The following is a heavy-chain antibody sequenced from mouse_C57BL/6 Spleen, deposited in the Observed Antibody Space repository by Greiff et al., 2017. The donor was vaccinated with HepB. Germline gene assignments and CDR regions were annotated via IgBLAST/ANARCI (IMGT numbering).Heavy chain of an antibody. Sequence: QVQLQQSGPELVKPGASVKISCKASGYAFSSSWMNWVKQRPGKGLEWIGRIYPGDGDTNYNGKFKGKATLTADKSSSTAYMQLSSLTSEDSAVYFCARWDSSGFDYWGQGTTLTVSS. CDR3: ARWDSSGFDY. CDR1: GYAFSSSW. V-gene: IGHV1-82*01. D-gene: IGHD3-2*02. CDR2: IYPGDGDT. J-gene: IGHJ2*01.